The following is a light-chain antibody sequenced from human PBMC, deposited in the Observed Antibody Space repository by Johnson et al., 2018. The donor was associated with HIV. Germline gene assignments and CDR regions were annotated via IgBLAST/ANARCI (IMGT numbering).Light chain of an antibody. CDR1: SSNIGNNY. Sequence: QSVLTQPPSVSAAPGQKVTISCSGSSSNIGNNYVSWYQHLPGTAPKLLIYENTKRPSGVPDRFSGSKSGSSATLGITGLQTGDEADYYCGTWDSSLTTSYVFGTGTKVIVV. J-gene: IGLJ1*01. V-gene: IGLV1-51*02. CDR3: GTWDSSLTTSYV. CDR2: ENT.